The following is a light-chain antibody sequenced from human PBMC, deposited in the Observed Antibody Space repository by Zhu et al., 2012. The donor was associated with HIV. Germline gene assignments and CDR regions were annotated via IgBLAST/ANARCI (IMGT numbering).Light chain of an antibody. CDR1: QSVGSN. Sequence: EIVMTQSPATLSVSPGERATLSCRASQSVGSNLAWYQHRPGQAPRLLIYGASTRATGVPARFSGSGSGTEFTLTISSMQSEDFSIYYCQQYNNWPRAFGQGHDWRL. V-gene: IGKV3-15*01. CDR3: QQYNNWPRA. J-gene: IGKJ5*01. CDR2: GAS.